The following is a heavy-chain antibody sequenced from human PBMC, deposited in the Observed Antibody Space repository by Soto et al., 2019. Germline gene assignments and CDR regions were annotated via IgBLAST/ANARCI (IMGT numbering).Heavy chain of an antibody. CDR2: IKSKTNCETT. D-gene: IGHD6-25*01. CDR3: VSEVSGAFHI. CDR1: GFSFSNAW. V-gene: IGHV3-15*02. Sequence: EVQLVESGGALVKPGESLRLSCAASGFSFSNAWLNWVRQAPGKGPEWVGLIKSKTNCETTDYTAPVKGRFTISRDDSKDTLYLQMNSLKVEDTALYYCVSEVSGAFHIWGQGTMVTVSS. J-gene: IGHJ3*02.